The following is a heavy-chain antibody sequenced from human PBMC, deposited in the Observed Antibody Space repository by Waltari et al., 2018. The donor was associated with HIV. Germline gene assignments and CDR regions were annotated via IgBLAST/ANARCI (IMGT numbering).Heavy chain of an antibody. CDR1: GFTFSGYW. V-gene: IGHV3-7*01. CDR3: ARPIGRGQDY. J-gene: IGHJ4*02. CDR2: IKQDGREK. Sequence: EVQLVESGGGLVQPGGSLRLSCAASGFTFSGYWMSWVRQAPGEGLEWVANIKQDGREKSYVDSVKGRFTISRDNAKNSLYLQMNCLRVEDTAVYYCARPIGRGQDYWGQGTLVTVSS.